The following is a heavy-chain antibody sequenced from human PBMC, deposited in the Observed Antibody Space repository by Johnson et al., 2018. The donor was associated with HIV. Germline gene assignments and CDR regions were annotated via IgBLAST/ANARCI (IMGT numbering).Heavy chain of an antibody. CDR1: EFNFNKAW. D-gene: IGHD3-22*01. J-gene: IGHJ3*01. CDR2: IYSGGNR. Sequence: VQLVESGGGCARPGGSLRLSCAVSEFNFNKAWMSWVRQAPGKGLEWVSTIYSGGNRYYADSVKGRFTVSRDNSENTLYLQMNSLGAEDTAVYYCARAYYDSGGYYPHAFHVWGQGTMVTVSS. V-gene: IGHV3-66*01. CDR3: ARAYYDSGGYYPHAFHV.